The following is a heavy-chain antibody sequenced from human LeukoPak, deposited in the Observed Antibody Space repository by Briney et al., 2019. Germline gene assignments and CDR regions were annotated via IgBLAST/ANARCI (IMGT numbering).Heavy chain of an antibody. CDR1: GFTFSSYG. J-gene: IGHJ6*03. Sequence: GGSLRLSCAASGFTFSSYGMHWVRQAPCKGLEWVAFIRYDGSNKYYADSVKGRFTISRDNSKNTLYLQMNSLRAEDTAVYYCAKAESAAYYYYMDVWGKGTTVTVSS. CDR3: AKAESAAYYYYMDV. V-gene: IGHV3-30*02. CDR2: IRYDGSNK.